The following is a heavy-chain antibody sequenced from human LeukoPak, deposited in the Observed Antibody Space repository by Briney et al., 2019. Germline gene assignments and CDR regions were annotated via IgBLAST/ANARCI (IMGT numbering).Heavy chain of an antibody. V-gene: IGHV1-46*01. J-gene: IGHJ4*02. CDR1: GYTFTSYY. D-gene: IGHD3-22*01. CDR2: INPSGGST. CDR3: ARERYYYDSSGYSYYFDY. Sequence: GASVKVSCKASGYTFTSYYMHWVRQAPGQGLEWMGIINPSGGSTSYAQKFQGRVTMTRDTSTSTVYMELSSLRSEGTAVYYCARERYYYDSSGYSYYFDYWGQGTLVTVSS.